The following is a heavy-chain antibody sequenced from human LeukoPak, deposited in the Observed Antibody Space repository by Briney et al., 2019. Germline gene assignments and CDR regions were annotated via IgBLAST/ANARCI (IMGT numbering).Heavy chain of an antibody. D-gene: IGHD2-15*01. CDR2: IYGSGST. V-gene: IGHV4-31*03. Sequence: SETLSLTCTVSGGSISSGGYYWSWIRQHPGKGLEWIGFIYGSGSTYYKSSLKSRVTISVDTSKNQFSLKLTSVTAADTAVYYCARWGFTRYCSGGSCYGGDYWGQGTLVTVSS. CDR1: GGSISSGGYY. J-gene: IGHJ4*02. CDR3: ARWGFTRYCSGGSCYGGDY.